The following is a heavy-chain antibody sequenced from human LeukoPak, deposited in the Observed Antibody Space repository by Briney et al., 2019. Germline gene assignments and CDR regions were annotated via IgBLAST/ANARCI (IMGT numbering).Heavy chain of an antibody. Sequence: QPGGSLRLSCAASGFTFTSYAMNWVRQAPGKGLEWVSTISGSGSSTYYVDSVKGRFTISRDNSKNTLYLQMNSLRAEDTAVYYCAKDLNYYDSSGYYYPFDYWGQGTLVTVSS. D-gene: IGHD3-22*01. CDR1: GFTFTSYA. CDR3: AKDLNYYDSSGYYYPFDY. J-gene: IGHJ4*02. CDR2: ISGSGSST. V-gene: IGHV3-23*01.